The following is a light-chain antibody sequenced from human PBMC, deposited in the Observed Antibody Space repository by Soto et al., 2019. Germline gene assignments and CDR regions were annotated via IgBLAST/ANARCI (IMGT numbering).Light chain of an antibody. CDR2: DTS. V-gene: IGLV7-46*01. CDR3: LLSYSGARLYV. J-gene: IGLJ1*01. CDR1: TGTVTSGHY. Sequence: QAVVTQEPSLTVSPGGXXTLTCGSSTGTVTSGHYPYWFQQKPGQAPRALIYDTSNKHSWTPARFSGSLLGGKAALTLSGAQPEDEAEYYCLLSYSGARLYVFGTGTKLT.